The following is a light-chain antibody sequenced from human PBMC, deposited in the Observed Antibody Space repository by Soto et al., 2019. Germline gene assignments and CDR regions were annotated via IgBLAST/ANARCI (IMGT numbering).Light chain of an antibody. CDR1: ESVGTY. CDR3: QPRTTWALWT. V-gene: IGKV3-11*01. CDR2: DAS. Sequence: TQSPATLSPAKGERVTLPCRASESVGTYLAWYQQRPGQAPRLLIYDASNMATGIPARFSGSGSGTDFTLTISSLESGDFGSYYCQPRTTWALWTSAHGTNVDIK. J-gene: IGKJ1*01.